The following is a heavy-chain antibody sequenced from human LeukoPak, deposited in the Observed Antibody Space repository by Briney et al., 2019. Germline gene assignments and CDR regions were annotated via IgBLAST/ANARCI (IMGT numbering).Heavy chain of an antibody. CDR3: ARHDYGGNSGDY. CDR1: GFSVSNNY. CDR2: IGTSSSTI. D-gene: IGHD4-23*01. V-gene: IGHV3-48*02. J-gene: IGHJ4*02. Sequence: GGSLRLSCAASGFSVSNNYLSWVRQAPGKGLEWVSYIGTSSSTIYYADSVKGRFTISRDNAKNSLYLQMNSLRDEDTAVYYCARHDYGGNSGDYWGQGTLVTVSS.